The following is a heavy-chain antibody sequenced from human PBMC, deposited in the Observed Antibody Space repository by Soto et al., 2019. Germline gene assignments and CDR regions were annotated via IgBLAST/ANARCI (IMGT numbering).Heavy chain of an antibody. J-gene: IGHJ4*02. CDR2: ISGSAGST. CDR1: GFTFSSYA. Sequence: PGGSLSLSCAASGFTFSSYAMSWVRQAPGKGLEWVSAISGSAGSTYYADSVEGRFTISRDNSKNTLYLQMSSLRAEDTAVYYCATYARSGGVDYWGQGTLVTVSS. V-gene: IGHV3-23*01. D-gene: IGHD6-19*01. CDR3: ATYARSGGVDY.